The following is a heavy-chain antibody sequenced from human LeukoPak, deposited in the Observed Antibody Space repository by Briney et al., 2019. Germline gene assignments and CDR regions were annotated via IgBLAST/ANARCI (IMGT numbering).Heavy chain of an antibody. Sequence: GGSLRLSCAVSGFTFSSYGMHRVRQAPGKGLEWVAFIRYDGSNKYYADSVKGRITISRDNSKNTLYLQMNSLRAEDTAVYYCAKGDYYYYYYMDVWGKGTTVTVSS. J-gene: IGHJ6*03. CDR2: IRYDGSNK. CDR1: GFTFSSYG. CDR3: AKGDYYYYYYMDV. V-gene: IGHV3-30*02. D-gene: IGHD3-16*01.